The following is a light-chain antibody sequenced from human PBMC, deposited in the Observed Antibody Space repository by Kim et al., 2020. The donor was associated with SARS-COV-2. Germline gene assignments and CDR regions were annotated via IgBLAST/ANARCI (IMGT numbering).Light chain of an antibody. CDR2: DNN. CDR1: STNVGDKY. J-gene: IGLJ3*02. Sequence: GQKVTNSCSGSSTNVGDKYVFGDQQLPGTAPKLLIYDNNKRPSGIPDRFSGSKSGTSATLGITGLQTGDEADYYCKTWDTSLSVGVFGGGTQLTVL. V-gene: IGLV1-51*01. CDR3: KTWDTSLSVGV.